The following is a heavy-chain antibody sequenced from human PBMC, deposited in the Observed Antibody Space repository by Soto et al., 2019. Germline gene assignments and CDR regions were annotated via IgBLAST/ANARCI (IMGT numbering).Heavy chain of an antibody. CDR3: ARETMVVISATVKLYYGMDV. D-gene: IGHD2-21*01. CDR2: ISRSGASE. J-gene: IGHJ6*02. CDR1: GFDLSGDG. V-gene: IGHV3-48*04. Sequence: GGSLRLSCVASGFDLSGDGMHWVRQAPGKGLEWVSYISRSGASEYYADPVKGRFTTSRDNVKNSLYLQMNSLRADDLGVYYCARETMVVISATVKLYYGMDVWGQGTTVTVSS.